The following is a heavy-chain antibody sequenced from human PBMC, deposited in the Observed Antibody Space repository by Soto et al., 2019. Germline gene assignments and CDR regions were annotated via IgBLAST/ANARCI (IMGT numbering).Heavy chain of an antibody. V-gene: IGHV4-34*01. J-gene: IGHJ5*02. CDR3: ASVEYSSSWYYP. CDR2: INHSGST. D-gene: IGHD6-13*01. CDR1: GGSFRGYY. Sequence: SETLSLTCAVYGGSFRGYYCSWIRQPPGKGLEWIREINHSGSTNYNPSLKSRVTISVDTSKNQFSLKLSSVTAADTAVYYCASVEYSSSWYYPWGQGTLVSVS.